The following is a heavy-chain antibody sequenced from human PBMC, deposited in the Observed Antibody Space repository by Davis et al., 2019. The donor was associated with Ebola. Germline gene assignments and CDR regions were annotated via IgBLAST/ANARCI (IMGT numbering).Heavy chain of an antibody. J-gene: IGHJ4*02. CDR1: GGSFSGYY. V-gene: IGHV4-34*01. D-gene: IGHD3-9*01. Sequence: PSETLSLTCAVYGGSFSGYYWSWIRQPPGKGLEWIGEINHSGSTNYNPSLKSRVTISVDTSKNQFSLKLSSVTAADTAVYYCARGRPYYDILTGYYSDYWGQGTLVTVSS. CDR2: INHSGST. CDR3: ARGRPYYDILTGYYSDY.